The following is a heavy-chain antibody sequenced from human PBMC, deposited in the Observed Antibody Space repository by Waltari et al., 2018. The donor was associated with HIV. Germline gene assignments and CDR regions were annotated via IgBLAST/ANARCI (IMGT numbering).Heavy chain of an antibody. CDR3: ARDRADDILTGPLGP. D-gene: IGHD3-9*01. CDR2: ISVYNGNT. Sequence: QAQLVQSGAEVKKPGAAVTVSCTPPASVFHSNAGNTWARQAPGPGPEWVRQAPGQGLEWMGWISVYNGNTNYAQKLQGRITMTTDTSTRTTYMELRSLRSDDTAVYYCARDRADDILTGPLGPWGQGTLVTVSS. J-gene: IGHJ5*02. V-gene: IGHV1-18*01. CDR1: ASVFHSNA.